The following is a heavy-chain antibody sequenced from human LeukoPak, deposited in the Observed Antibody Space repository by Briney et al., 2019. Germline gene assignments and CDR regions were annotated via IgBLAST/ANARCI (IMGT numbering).Heavy chain of an antibody. CDR3: GRGPYTSGWFSLDY. J-gene: IGHJ4*02. CDR2: IYNSGNT. D-gene: IGHD6-19*01. Sequence: SETLSLTCTVSGGSISSYYWSWIRQPAGKGLEWIGRIYNSGNTNYNPSLKSRVTMSVDTSKNQFSLKMSSVTAADTAVYYCGRGPYTSGWFSLDYWGQGTLVTVSS. CDR1: GGSISSYY. V-gene: IGHV4-4*07.